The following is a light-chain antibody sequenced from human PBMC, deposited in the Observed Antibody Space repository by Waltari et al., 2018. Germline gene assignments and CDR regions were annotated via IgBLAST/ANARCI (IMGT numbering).Light chain of an antibody. V-gene: IGLV1-51*02. Sequence: QSVLTQPPSVSAAPGQRVTISCSGGSSNLGNNYVSWYRQFPVTAPKTLIYEDRERPSGIPGRFSGSKSGTSATLDITGLQAGDEADYYCGTWDSSLSGAVFGGGTHLTVL. CDR2: EDR. CDR1: SSNLGNNY. CDR3: GTWDSSLSGAV. J-gene: IGLJ7*01.